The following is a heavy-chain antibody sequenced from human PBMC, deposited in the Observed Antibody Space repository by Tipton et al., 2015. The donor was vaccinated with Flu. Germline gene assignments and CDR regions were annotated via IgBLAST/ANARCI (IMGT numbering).Heavy chain of an antibody. Sequence: SLRLSCAASGFNFRAYSMNWVRQAPGKGLEWISFISGRGNTLYYADSVKGRFTISRDNARDTLFLQMSSLRAEDTAVYYCARERDYSTSLSYFIDNWGQGTLVTVSS. D-gene: IGHD3-10*01. CDR2: ISGRGNTL. J-gene: IGHJ4*02. V-gene: IGHV3-48*04. CDR1: GFNFRAYS. CDR3: ARERDYSTSLSYFIDN.